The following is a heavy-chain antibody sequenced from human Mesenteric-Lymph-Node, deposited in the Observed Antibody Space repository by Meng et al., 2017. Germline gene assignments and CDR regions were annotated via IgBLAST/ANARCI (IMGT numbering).Heavy chain of an antibody. D-gene: IGHD4-17*01. CDR1: GFTFSDYY. V-gene: IGHV3-11*04. CDR3: ASSPHDYGDIRFDFDY. J-gene: IGHJ4*02. CDR2: ISSSGSTI. Sequence: GESLKISCAASGFTFSDYYMSWIRQAPGKGLEWVSYISSSGSTIYYADSVKGRFTISRDNAKNSLYLQMNSLRAEDTAVYYCASSPHDYGDIRFDFDYWGQGTLVTVSS.